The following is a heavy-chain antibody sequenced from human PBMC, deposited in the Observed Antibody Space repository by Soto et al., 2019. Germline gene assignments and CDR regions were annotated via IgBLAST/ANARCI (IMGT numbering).Heavy chain of an antibody. CDR3: AREENVDWGDY. V-gene: IGHV1-69*08. CDR2: IIPIPGIA. CDR1: GDTFSSHT. D-gene: IGHD3-9*01. J-gene: IGHJ4*02. Sequence: QVQLVQSEAEVKKPGSSVKVSCKASGDTFSSHTFSWVRQAPGQGLEWMGRIIPIPGIANYAQRFQGRVTIAADISTSTAHMEVTSLKTDDTAVYYCAREENVDWGDYWCQGTLVTVSS.